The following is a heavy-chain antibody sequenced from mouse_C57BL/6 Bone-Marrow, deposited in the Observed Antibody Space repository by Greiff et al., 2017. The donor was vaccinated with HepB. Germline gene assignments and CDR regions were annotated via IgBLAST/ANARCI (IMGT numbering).Heavy chain of an antibody. J-gene: IGHJ4*01. Sequence: EVKLVESGGDLVKPGGSLKLSCAASGFTFSSYGISWVRQTPDKRLEWVATISSGGSYTYYPDSVKGRFTISRDNAKNTLYLQMSSLKSEDTAMYYCARHPLFTTVVATDAMDYWGQGTSVTVSS. CDR2: ISSGGSYT. V-gene: IGHV5-6*01. CDR1: GFTFSSYG. CDR3: ARHPLFTTVVATDAMDY. D-gene: IGHD1-1*01.